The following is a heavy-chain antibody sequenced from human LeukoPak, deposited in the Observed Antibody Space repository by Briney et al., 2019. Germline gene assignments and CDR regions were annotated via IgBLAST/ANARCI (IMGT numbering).Heavy chain of an antibody. CDR1: GGTFSSYA. CDR3: ARDRRIAAAGTDPYYYYYYMDV. Sequence: SVKVSCKASGGTFSSYAISWVRQAPGQGLEWMGGIIPIFGTANYAQKFQGRVTITADESTSTAYMELSSLRSEDTAVYYCARDRRIAAAGTDPYYYYYYMDVWGKGTTVAVSS. V-gene: IGHV1-69*13. CDR2: IIPIFGTA. D-gene: IGHD6-13*01. J-gene: IGHJ6*03.